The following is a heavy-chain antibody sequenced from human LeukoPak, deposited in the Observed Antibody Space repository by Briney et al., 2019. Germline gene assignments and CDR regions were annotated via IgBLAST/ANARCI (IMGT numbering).Heavy chain of an antibody. J-gene: IGHJ4*02. CDR3: ARDETMYDSSGYYLDY. V-gene: IGHV3-30*03. D-gene: IGHD3-22*01. Sequence: GRSLRLSCAASGFSFSDHGMHWVRQAPGKGPEWVAVMSYDGSNKDYADSVKGRFTISRDNSKNTLYLQMNSLRAEDTAVYYCARDETMYDSSGYYLDYWGQGTLVTVSS. CDR1: GFSFSDHG. CDR2: MSYDGSNK.